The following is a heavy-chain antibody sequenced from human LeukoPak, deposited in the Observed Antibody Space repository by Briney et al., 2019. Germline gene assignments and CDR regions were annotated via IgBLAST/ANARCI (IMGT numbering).Heavy chain of an antibody. D-gene: IGHD3-10*01. CDR2: INHSGST. J-gene: IGHJ4*02. V-gene: IGHV4-34*01. CDR1: GGSFSGYY. Sequence: SETLSLTCAVYGGSFSGYYWSWIRQPPGKGLEWIGEINHSGSTNYNPSLKSRVTISVDTSKNQFSLKLSSVTAADTAVYYCARQPDYYGSRWGQGTLVTVSS. CDR3: ARQPDYYGSR.